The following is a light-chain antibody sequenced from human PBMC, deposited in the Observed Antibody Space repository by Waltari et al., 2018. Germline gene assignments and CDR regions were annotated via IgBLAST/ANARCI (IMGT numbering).Light chain of an antibody. J-gene: IGKJ1*01. CDR3: QQSFSSPRT. Sequence: DVQMTKSPSSLSASVGDRVTITCRASQNIRTYLNWYQQKPGQAPNLLIYAASSLQSGVPSRFSGSGSGTDFTLTINSLQPEDSAAYFCQQSFSSPRTFGQGTKVEIK. V-gene: IGKV1-39*01. CDR1: QNIRTY. CDR2: AAS.